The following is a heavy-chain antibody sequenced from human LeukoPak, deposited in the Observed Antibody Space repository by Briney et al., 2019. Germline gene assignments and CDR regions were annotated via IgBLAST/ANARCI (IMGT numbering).Heavy chain of an antibody. CDR3: ARAAGGTSRDY. V-gene: IGHV3-7*01. CDR2: IKDDGSDK. D-gene: IGHD1-26*01. J-gene: IGHJ4*02. CDR1: GFTFSAYW. Sequence: GGSLRLSCAASGFTFSAYWMSWVRQAPGKGLEWVANIKDDGSDKYYVDSVKGRFTISRDNAKNSLYLQMNSLRDDDTAVYYCARAAGGTSRDYWGQGTLVAVSS.